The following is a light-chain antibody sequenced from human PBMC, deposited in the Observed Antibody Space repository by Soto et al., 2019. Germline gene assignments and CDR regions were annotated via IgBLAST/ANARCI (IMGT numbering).Light chain of an antibody. V-gene: IGKV4-1*01. CDR2: WAS. Sequence: DIVMTQSPDSLAVSLGERATMNCKCSRSVLYKSNNKNHLAWYQQKPGQPPQLIIYWASTRESGVPERFSGSGSRTDFTLTISSLEAEDVAFYWCQQYFDVPFTFGGGTKV. J-gene: IGKJ4*01. CDR1: RSVLYKSNNKNH. CDR3: QQYFDVPFT.